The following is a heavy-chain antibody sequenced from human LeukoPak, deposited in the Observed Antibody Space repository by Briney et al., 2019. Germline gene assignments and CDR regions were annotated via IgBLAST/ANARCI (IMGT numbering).Heavy chain of an antibody. V-gene: IGHV3-23*01. CDR2: ISDSGGTV. CDR3: AKKLSGSYKGFDY. Sequence: GGSLRLSCAASGFTFSSYAMSWVRQAPGKGLEWVSGISDSGGTVYYADSVKGRFTISRDNSKNSLYLQTNSLRAEDTAVYYCAKKLSGSYKGFDYWGQGTLVTVSS. J-gene: IGHJ4*02. CDR1: GFTFSSYA. D-gene: IGHD1-26*01.